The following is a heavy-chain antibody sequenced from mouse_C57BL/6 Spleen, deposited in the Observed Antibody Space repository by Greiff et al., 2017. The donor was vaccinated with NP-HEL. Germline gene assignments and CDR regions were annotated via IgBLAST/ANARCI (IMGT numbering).Heavy chain of an antibody. CDR3: AIYYGTPAWFAY. V-gene: IGHV1-19*01. J-gene: IGHJ3*01. CDR1: GYTFTDYY. Sequence: EVQLQQSGPVLVKPGASVKMSCKASGYTFTDYYMNWVKQSHGKSLEWIGVINPYNGGTSYNQKFKGKATLTVDKSSSTAYMELNSLTSEDSAVYYCAIYYGTPAWFAYWGQGTLVTVSA. D-gene: IGHD2-1*01. CDR2: INPYNGGT.